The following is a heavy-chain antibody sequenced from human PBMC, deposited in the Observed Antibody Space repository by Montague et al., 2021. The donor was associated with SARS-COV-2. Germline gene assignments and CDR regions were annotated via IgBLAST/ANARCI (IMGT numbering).Heavy chain of an antibody. CDR3: ARFPTSYYYDSKAAPATPDAFGI. Sequence: SETLSLTCTVSGGSISSSGYYWGWIRQPPGKGLEWIGSIYYSGSTYYNPSLKSRVTISVDTSKNQFSLKLSSVTAADTAVYYCARFPTSYYYDSKAAPATPDAFGIWGQGTMVTGSS. CDR1: GGSISSSGYY. J-gene: IGHJ3*02. CDR2: IYYSGST. D-gene: IGHD3-22*01. V-gene: IGHV4-39*01.